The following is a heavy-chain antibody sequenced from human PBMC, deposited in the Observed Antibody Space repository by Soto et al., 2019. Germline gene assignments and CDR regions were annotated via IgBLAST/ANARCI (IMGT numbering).Heavy chain of an antibody. CDR2: VNWNGGST. J-gene: IGHJ4*01. Sequence: GGSLRLSCAASGFTLDDYGMSWARQAPGKGLEWVSGVNWNGGSTGYADSVKGRFTISRDNAKNSLYLQMNSLRAEDTAFYYCFRGARFNYDYRRRRTLVTVSS. CDR3: FRGARFNYDY. CDR1: GFTLDDYG. V-gene: IGHV3-20*04. D-gene: IGHD3-3*01.